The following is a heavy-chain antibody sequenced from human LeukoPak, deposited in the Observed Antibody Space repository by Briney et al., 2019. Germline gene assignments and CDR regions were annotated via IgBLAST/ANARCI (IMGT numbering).Heavy chain of an antibody. J-gene: IGHJ4*02. V-gene: IGHV3-23*01. Sequence: PGGSLRLSCAASGFTFSSYAMSWVRQAPGKGLEWVSVISGSGGSTYYADSVKGRFTISRDNSKNTLYLQMNSLRAEDTAVYYCAKGADCGGDCRYFDYWGQGTLVTVSS. CDR1: GFTFSSYA. CDR3: AKGADCGGDCRYFDY. CDR2: ISGSGGST. D-gene: IGHD2-21*02.